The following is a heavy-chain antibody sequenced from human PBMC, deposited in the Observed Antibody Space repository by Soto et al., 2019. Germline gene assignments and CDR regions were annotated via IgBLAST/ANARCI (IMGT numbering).Heavy chain of an antibody. CDR3: ARDRYSSSLYYGMDA. V-gene: IGHV1-69*13. D-gene: IGHD6-13*01. CDR1: GGTFSSYA. Sequence: GASVKVSCKASGGTFSSYAISWVRQAPGQGLEWMGGIIPIFGTANYAQKFQGRVTITADESTSTAYMELSSLRSEDTAVYYCARDRYSSSLYYGMDAWGQGTTVTVSS. J-gene: IGHJ6*02. CDR2: IIPIFGTA.